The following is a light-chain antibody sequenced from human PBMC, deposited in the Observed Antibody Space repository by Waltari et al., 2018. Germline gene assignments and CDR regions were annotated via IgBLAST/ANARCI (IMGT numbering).Light chain of an antibody. CDR1: QTIASSY. Sequence: EIVLTQSPGTLSLSPGERATLSCRASQTIASSYLTWYQPKPGPAPRLLIYGTSSRATGIPDRFSGSGSGTDFTLTISRLEPEDFAVYYCQQYGSSPPEITFGPGTKVDIK. CDR3: QQYGSSPPEIT. CDR2: GTS. J-gene: IGKJ3*01. V-gene: IGKV3-20*01.